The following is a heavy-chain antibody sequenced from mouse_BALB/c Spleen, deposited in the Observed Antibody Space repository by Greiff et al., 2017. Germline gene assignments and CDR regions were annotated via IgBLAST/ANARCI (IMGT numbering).Heavy chain of an antibody. CDR2: ISSGGSYT. J-gene: IGHJ4*01. CDR1: GFTFSSYG. Sequence: EVHLVESGGDLVKPGGSLKLSCAASGFTFSSYGMSWVRQTPDKRLEWVATISSGGSYTYYPDSVKGRFTISRDNAKNTLYLQMSSLKSEDTAMYYCAREDYYGSSYKAMDYWGQGTSVTVSS. CDR3: AREDYYGSSYKAMDY. D-gene: IGHD1-1*01. V-gene: IGHV5-6*01.